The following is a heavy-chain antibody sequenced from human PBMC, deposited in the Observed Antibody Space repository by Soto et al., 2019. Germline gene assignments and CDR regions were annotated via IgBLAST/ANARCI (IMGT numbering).Heavy chain of an antibody. D-gene: IGHD3-10*01. J-gene: IGHJ4*02. CDR1: GFTFITAW. CDR2: IKSGGTT. V-gene: IGHV3-15*01. Sequence: WGSLRLSCAASGFTFITAWMNWVRQAPGKGLEWLGHIKSGGTTDYIVPVKGRFTISRDDSKNMVYLQMSSLKTEDTAVYYCAADTPGVGQGEFEYWGQGALVTVSS. CDR3: AADTPGVGQGEFEY.